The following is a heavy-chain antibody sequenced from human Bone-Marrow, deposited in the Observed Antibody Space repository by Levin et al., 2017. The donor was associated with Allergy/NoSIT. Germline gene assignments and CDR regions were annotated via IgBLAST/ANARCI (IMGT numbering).Heavy chain of an antibody. Sequence: GESLKISCAASGFTFSSYTMHWVRQAPGKGLEWMAVISHDGSSKYYADSMKGRFTISRDNSKNTLHLQMNSLSSEDTAVYYCARDRGVQQWEYYFDFWGQGTLVTVSS. V-gene: IGHV3-30-3*01. J-gene: IGHJ4*02. D-gene: IGHD3-10*01. CDR3: ARDRGVQQWEYYFDF. CDR2: ISHDGSSK. CDR1: GFTFSSYT.